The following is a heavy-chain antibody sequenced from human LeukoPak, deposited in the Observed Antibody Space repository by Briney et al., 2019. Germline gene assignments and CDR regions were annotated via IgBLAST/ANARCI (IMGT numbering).Heavy chain of an antibody. V-gene: IGHV3-21*01. CDR1: GFTFSSYS. CDR3: AKDWGTGY. J-gene: IGHJ4*02. CDR2: ISSSSSYI. Sequence: GGSLRLSCAASGFTFSSYSMNWVRQAPGKGLEWVSSISSSSSYIYYADSVKGRFTISRDNSKNTLYLQMNSLRAEDTAVYYCAKDWGTGYWGQGTLVTVSS. D-gene: IGHD3-16*01.